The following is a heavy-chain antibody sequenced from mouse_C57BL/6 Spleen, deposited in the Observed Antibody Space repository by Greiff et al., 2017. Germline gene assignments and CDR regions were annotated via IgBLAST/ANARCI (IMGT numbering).Heavy chain of an antibody. J-gene: IGHJ2*01. D-gene: IGHD1-1*01. CDR2: ISSGGDYI. CDR1: GFTFSSYA. CDR3: TRGAYYYGSSYDFDY. Sequence: EVQVVESGEGLVKPGGSLELSCAASGFTFSSYAMSWVRQTPEKRLEWVAYISSGGDYIYYADTVKGRFTISRDNARNTLYLQMSSLKSEDTAMYYCTRGAYYYGSSYDFDYWGQGTTLTVSS. V-gene: IGHV5-9-1*02.